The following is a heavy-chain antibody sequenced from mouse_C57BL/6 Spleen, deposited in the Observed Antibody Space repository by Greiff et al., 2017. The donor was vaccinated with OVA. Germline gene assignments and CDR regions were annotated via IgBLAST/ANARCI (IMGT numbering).Heavy chain of an antibody. J-gene: IGHJ2*01. Sequence: EVQLVESGPELVKPGASVKISCKASGYSFTDYNMNWVKQSHGKSLEWIGVINPIYGTTSSNQQFKGKATLTVDQSSSTAYMQLNSLTSEDSAVYYCASAPLHYYGSSTVLWYFDYWGQGTTLTVSS. V-gene: IGHV1-39*01. CDR2: INPIYGTT. CDR3: ASAPLHYYGSSTVLWYFDY. D-gene: IGHD1-1*01. CDR1: GYSFTDYN.